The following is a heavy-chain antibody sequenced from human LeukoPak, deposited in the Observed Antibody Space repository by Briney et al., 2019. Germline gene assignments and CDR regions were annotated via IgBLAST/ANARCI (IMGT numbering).Heavy chain of an antibody. CDR1: GFTFSSYG. V-gene: IGHV3-33*01. Sequence: GRSLRLSCVVSGFTFSSYGMHWVRQAPGKGLEWVAVIWYDGSKEYYIDSVKGRFTISRDNSKNTLYLQMNSLRAEDTAVYYCARGSGYYPLFDYWGQGTLFTVSS. D-gene: IGHD3-22*01. CDR2: IWYDGSKE. J-gene: IGHJ4*02. CDR3: ARGSGYYPLFDY.